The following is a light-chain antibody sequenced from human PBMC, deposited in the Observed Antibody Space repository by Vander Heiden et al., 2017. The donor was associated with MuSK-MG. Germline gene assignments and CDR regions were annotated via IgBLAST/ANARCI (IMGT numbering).Light chain of an antibody. J-gene: IGKJ4*01. CDR2: AAS. V-gene: IGKV1-39*01. CDR3: QQSYITRLT. CDR1: QSINNY. Sequence: DIQMTQSPSSLSVSVGVRVTITCRASQSINNYLNWYQHKPGKAHQLLIFAASSLQSGVPSRFSGGGSGTEFTLTISSLQPEDFATYYCQQSYITRLTFGGGTKVEIK.